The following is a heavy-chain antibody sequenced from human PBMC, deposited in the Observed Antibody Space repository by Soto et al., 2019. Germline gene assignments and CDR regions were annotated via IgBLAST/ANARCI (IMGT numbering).Heavy chain of an antibody. V-gene: IGHV3-66*01. CDR3: ARGVNYAID. J-gene: IGHJ4*02. Sequence: PGGSLRLSCAASGFTVSSNYMNWVRQAAGKGLEWVSIIYSGGATYYADSVKGRFTMSRDNTKNTLYLQMNSLRVEDTAVYFCARGVNYAIDWGQGTLVTVSS. CDR2: IYSGGAT. D-gene: IGHD4-4*01. CDR1: GFTVSSNY.